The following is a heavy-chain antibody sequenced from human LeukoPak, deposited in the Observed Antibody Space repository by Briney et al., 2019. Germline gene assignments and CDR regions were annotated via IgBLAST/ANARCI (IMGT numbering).Heavy chain of an antibody. CDR1: GYTFTSYY. V-gene: IGHV1-69*04. D-gene: IGHD6-19*01. CDR2: IIPILGIA. Sequence: ASVKVSCKASGYTFTSYYMHWVRQAPGQGLEWMGRIIPILGIANYAQKFQGRVTITADKSTSTAYMELSSLRSEDTAVYYCARGSIAVAGTPLDYWGQGTLVTVSS. J-gene: IGHJ4*02. CDR3: ARGSIAVAGTPLDY.